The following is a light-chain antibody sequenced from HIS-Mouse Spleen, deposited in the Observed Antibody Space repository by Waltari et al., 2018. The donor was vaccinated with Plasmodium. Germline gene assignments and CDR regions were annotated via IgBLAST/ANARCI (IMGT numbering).Light chain of an antibody. Sequence: DIQMTQSPSSLSASLGDRVTITSRASQSISSYLNWYQQKPGEAPRLLIYAASSLQSGVPARFGGSGSGTDVTLTISSLQPEDFATYYCQQSYSTPFTFGPGTKVDIK. V-gene: IGKV1-39*01. J-gene: IGKJ3*01. CDR3: QQSYSTPFT. CDR1: QSISSY. CDR2: AAS.